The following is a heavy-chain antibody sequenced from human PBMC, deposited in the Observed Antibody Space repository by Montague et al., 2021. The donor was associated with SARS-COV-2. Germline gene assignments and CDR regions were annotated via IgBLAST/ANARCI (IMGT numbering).Heavy chain of an antibody. D-gene: IGHD2-21*02. CDR1: GGSITSSAYY. CDR3: ASLGSPAYGGGDCYLRDYGTDV. J-gene: IGHJ6*02. Sequence: SETLSLTCTVSGGSITSSAYYWSWIRQSPGKGLEWIGTIYYSGSTYSNPSLKSRLTISMDTSKSQVSLKINSVTAADTAVYFCASLGSPAYGGGDCYLRDYGTDVWGQGTRVTVSS. V-gene: IGHV4-39*01. CDR2: IYYSGST.